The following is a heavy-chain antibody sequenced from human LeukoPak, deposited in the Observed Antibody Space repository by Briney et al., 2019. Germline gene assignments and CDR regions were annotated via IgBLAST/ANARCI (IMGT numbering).Heavy chain of an antibody. CDR2: IYYSGST. D-gene: IGHD3-10*01. Sequence: SETLSLTCTVSGGSISSYYWSWIRQPPGKGLEWIGHIYYSGSTNYNPSLKSRVTISVDRSKNQFSLRLTSVTAADTAVYYCARAGPWQIDPWGQGTLVTVSS. CDR3: ARAGPWQIDP. V-gene: IGHV4-59*01. CDR1: GGSISSYY. J-gene: IGHJ5*02.